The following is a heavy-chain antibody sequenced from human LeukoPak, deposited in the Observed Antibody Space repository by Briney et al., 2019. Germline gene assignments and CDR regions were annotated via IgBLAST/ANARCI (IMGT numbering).Heavy chain of an antibody. J-gene: IGHJ3*02. D-gene: IGHD4-23*01. Sequence: ASVKVSCKASGGTFSSYAISWVRQAPGQGLEWMGWINPNSGDTNYAQKFQGRVTMTRDTSISTAYMELSSLTSDDTAVYYCARDGNFDMWGQGTMVTVSS. CDR2: INPNSGDT. CDR1: GGTFSSYA. CDR3: ARDGNFDM. V-gene: IGHV1-2*02.